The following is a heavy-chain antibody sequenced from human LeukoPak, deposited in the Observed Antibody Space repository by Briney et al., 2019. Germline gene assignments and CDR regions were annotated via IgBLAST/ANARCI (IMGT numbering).Heavy chain of an antibody. V-gene: IGHV4-4*09. CDR1: GGSISSYY. CDR3: ASTKVEMAAADYYYYMDV. J-gene: IGHJ6*03. CDR2: IYTSGST. D-gene: IGHD5-24*01. Sequence: SETLSLTCTVSGGSISSYYWSWIRQPPGKGLEWIGYIYTSGSTNYNPSLKSRVTISVDTSKNQFSLKLSSVTAADTAVYYCASTKVEMAAADYYYYMDVWGKGTTVTVS.